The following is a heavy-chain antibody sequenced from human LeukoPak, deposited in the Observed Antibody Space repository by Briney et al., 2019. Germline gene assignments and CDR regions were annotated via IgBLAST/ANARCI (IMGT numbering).Heavy chain of an antibody. CDR1: GFTVSSNY. CDR3: ARDQSHYDILTAGFAFDI. D-gene: IGHD3-9*01. CDR2: IYSGGST. J-gene: IGHJ3*02. Sequence: GGSLRLSCAASGFTVSSNYMSWVRQAPGKGLEWVSVIYSGGSTYYADSVKGRFTISRDNSKNTLYLQMNSLRAEDTAVYYCARDQSHYDILTAGFAFDIWGQGTMVTVSS. V-gene: IGHV3-53*01.